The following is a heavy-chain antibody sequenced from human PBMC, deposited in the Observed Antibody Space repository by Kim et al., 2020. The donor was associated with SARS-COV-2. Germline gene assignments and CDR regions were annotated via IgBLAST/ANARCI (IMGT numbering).Heavy chain of an antibody. J-gene: IGHJ4*02. CDR2: IRSKAYGGTT. CDR3: TPHPSYSGSYYVEFSDY. CDR1: GFTFGDYA. Sequence: GGSLRLSCTASGFTFGDYAMSWVRQAPGKGLEWVGFIRSKAYGGTTEYAASVKGRLTIARDDSKSIAYLQMNSLKTEDTAVYYCTPHPSYSGSYYVEFSDYWGQGTLVTVSS. D-gene: IGHD1-26*01. V-gene: IGHV3-49*04.